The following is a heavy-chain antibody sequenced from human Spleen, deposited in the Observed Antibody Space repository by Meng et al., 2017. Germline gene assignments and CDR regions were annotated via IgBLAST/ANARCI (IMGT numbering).Heavy chain of an antibody. CDR1: GFTFSSYA. CDR2: ISYDGSNK. V-gene: IGHV3-30-3*01. J-gene: IGHJ4*02. Sequence: QVQLVESGGGVVQPGRSLRLSCAASGFTFSSYAMHWVRQAPGKGLEWVAVISYDGSNKYYADSVKGRFTISRDNSKNTLYLQMNSLRAEDTAVYYCARHAVPAAITPYFDYWGQGTLVTVSS. CDR3: ARHAVPAAITPYFDY. D-gene: IGHD2-2*01.